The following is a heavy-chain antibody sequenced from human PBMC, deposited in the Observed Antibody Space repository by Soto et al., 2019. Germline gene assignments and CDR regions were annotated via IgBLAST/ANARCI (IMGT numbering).Heavy chain of an antibody. D-gene: IGHD3-10*01. J-gene: IGHJ6*02. CDR1: GFTFSSYS. V-gene: IGHV3-21*01. CDR2: ISSSSSYI. Sequence: VGSLRLSCAASGFTFSSYSMNWVRQAPGKGLEWVSSISSSSSYIYYADSVKGRFTISRDNAKNSLYLQMNSLRAEDTAVYYCARAMVRGVIIRYYYGMDVWGQGTTVTVSS. CDR3: ARAMVRGVIIRYYYGMDV.